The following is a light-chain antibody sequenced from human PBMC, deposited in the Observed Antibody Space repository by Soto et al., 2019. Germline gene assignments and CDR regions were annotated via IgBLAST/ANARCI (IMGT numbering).Light chain of an antibody. V-gene: IGKV3-20*01. CDR1: QSVSSSY. CDR2: GAS. J-gene: IGKJ1*01. Sequence: EIVLTQSPGTLSLSPGERATLSCRASQSVSSSYLAWYQQKPGQAPRLLMYGASSRATGIPDRFSGGGSGTDFTLTISRLEPEDFAVYYCQQYAGSPRTFGQGTKVDIK. CDR3: QQYAGSPRT.